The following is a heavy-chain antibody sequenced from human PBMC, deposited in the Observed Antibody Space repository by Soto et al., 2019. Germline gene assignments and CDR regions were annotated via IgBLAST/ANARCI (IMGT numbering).Heavy chain of an antibody. CDR1: GGSISSYY. J-gene: IGHJ6*03. Sequence: PSETLSLTGTVAGGSISSYYLSWIRQPPGKGLEWIGYIYYSGSTNYNPSLKSRVTISVDTSKHQFSLKLSSVTAADTAVYYCARQRRVEGYTDNYSYYMDVWGKGNTVPVSS. CDR3: ARQRRVEGYTDNYSYYMDV. CDR2: IYYSGST. D-gene: IGHD6-13*01. V-gene: IGHV4-59*08.